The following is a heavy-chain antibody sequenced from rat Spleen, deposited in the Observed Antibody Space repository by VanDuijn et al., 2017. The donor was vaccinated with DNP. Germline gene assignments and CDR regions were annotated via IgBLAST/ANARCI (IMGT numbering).Heavy chain of an antibody. CDR3: ATYNNFAY. D-gene: IGHD1-10*01. V-gene: IGHV5-7*01. CDR1: GFTFSDHN. CDR2: SSYDGSRV. Sequence: EVQLVESGGGLVQSGRSLKLSCAASGFTFSDHNMAWVRQVPKKGLEWVASSSYDGSRVHYRDSVKGRFTISRDNAKSTLYLEMDSLKSEDTATYYCATYNNFAYWGQGTLVTVSS. J-gene: IGHJ3*01.